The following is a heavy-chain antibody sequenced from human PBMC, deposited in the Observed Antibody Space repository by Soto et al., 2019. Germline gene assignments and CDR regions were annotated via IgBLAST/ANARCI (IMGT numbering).Heavy chain of an antibody. CDR3: ARELEGRNDGGGC. Sequence: GGSLRLSCAASGFTFSDYYMRWIRQAPGKGLEWVSYISSSGRTIYYADSVKGRFTISRDNAKNSLYLQMNSLRAEDTAVYYCARELEGRNDGGGCWGQGTLVTVSS. V-gene: IGHV3-11*01. D-gene: IGHD1-1*01. CDR2: ISSSGRTI. J-gene: IGHJ4*02. CDR1: GFTFSDYY.